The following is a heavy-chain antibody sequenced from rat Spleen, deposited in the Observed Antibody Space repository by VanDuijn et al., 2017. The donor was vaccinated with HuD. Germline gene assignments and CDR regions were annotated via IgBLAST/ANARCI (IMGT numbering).Heavy chain of an antibody. Sequence: EVQLVESGGGLVQPGRSLELSCAASGFIFRNYDMAWVRQAPTKGLEWVATISYGDSSGHSSTYYRDSVKGRFTISRDNTKSTLGLQMDSLRSEDTASYYCARHGAYNNYGWFAYWGQGTLVTVSS. V-gene: IGHV5-29*01. CDR1: GFIFRNYD. CDR2: ISYGDSSGHSST. D-gene: IGHD1-10*01. J-gene: IGHJ3*01. CDR3: ARHGAYNNYGWFAY.